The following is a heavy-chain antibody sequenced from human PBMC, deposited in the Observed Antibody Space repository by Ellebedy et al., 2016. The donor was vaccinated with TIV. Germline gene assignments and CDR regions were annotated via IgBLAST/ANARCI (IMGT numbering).Heavy chain of an antibody. J-gene: IGHJ1*01. CDR3: AKDKGMAGAH. CDR1: GFTFSSYG. V-gene: IGHV3-33*06. Sequence: GESLKISCAASGFTFSSYGMHWVRQAPGKGLEWVAVIWFDGSNKYYADSVKGRFTISRDNSKNTLYLQMNSLRAEDTAVYYCAKDKGMAGAHWGQGTLVTVSS. CDR2: IWFDGSNK. D-gene: IGHD6-19*01.